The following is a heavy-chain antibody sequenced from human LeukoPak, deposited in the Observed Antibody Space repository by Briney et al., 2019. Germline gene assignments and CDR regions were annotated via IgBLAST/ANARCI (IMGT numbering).Heavy chain of an antibody. CDR2: ISPSGITT. V-gene: IGHV3-11*04. J-gene: IGHJ4*02. CDR1: GFTFSDDY. CDR3: ARAYTGSFSGTLEY. Sequence: GGSLRLSCAASGFTFSDDYMTWIRQAPGEVLEWVSYISPSGITTYYTDSVKGRFTISRDNAKNSLSLQINSLRVEDTAVYYCARAYTGSFSGTLEYWGRGTLVTVSS. D-gene: IGHD1-26*01.